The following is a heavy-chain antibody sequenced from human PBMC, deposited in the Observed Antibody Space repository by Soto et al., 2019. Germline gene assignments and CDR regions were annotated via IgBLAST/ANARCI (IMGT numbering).Heavy chain of an antibody. CDR3: ARDSSLYDDFLSGFYTYFDY. V-gene: IGHV3-74*01. Sequence: PXGSLRLSCVVSGFTFSSHWMHWVRQAPGKGLVWVSRINSDGSTTNYADSVKGRFTISRDNAKKTLYLQMNSLRADDTAVYYCARDSSLYDDFLSGFYTYFDYWGQGALVTVSS. D-gene: IGHD3-3*01. CDR2: INSDGSTT. CDR1: GFTFSSHW. J-gene: IGHJ4*02.